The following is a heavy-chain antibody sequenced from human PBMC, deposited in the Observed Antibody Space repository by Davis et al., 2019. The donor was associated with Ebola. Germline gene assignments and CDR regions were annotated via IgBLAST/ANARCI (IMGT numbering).Heavy chain of an antibody. CDR3: ARTGDDWYYCGMDV. V-gene: IGHV3-11*01. CDR1: GFTFSDYY. D-gene: IGHD3-9*01. Sequence: GESLKISCAASGFTFSDYYMSWIRQAPGKGLEWVSYISSSGSTIYYADSVKGRFTISRDNAKNSLYLQMNSLRAEDTAVYYCARTGDDWYYCGMDVWGQGTTVTVSS. J-gene: IGHJ6*02. CDR2: ISSSGSTI.